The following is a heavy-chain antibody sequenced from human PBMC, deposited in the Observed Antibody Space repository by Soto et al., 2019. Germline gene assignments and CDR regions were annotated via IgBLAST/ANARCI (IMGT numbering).Heavy chain of an antibody. J-gene: IGHJ5*02. V-gene: IGHV4-30-4*01. Sequence: SETLSLTCTVSGGSISSGDYYWSWIRQPPGKGLEWIGYIYYSGSTYYNPSLKSRVTISVDTSKNQFSLKLSSVTAADTAVYYCARGKQDVVVPAATLDPWGQGTLVTVSS. D-gene: IGHD2-2*01. CDR3: ARGKQDVVVPAATLDP. CDR1: GGSISSGDYY. CDR2: IYYSGST.